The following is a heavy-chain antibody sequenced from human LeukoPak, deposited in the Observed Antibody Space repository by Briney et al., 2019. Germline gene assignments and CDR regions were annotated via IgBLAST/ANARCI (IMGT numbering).Heavy chain of an antibody. CDR2: INHSGST. CDR3: ARNYYDSSGYPGGIDY. D-gene: IGHD3-22*01. V-gene: IGHV4-34*01. Sequence: SETLSLTCAVYGGSFSGYYWSRIRQPPGKGLEWIGEINHSGSTNYNPSLKSRVTISVDTSKNQFSLKLSSVTAADTAVYYCARNYYDSSGYPGGIDYWGQGTLVTVSP. J-gene: IGHJ4*02. CDR1: GGSFSGYY.